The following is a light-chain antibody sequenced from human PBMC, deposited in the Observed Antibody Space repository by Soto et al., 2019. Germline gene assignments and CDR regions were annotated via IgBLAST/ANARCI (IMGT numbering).Light chain of an antibody. CDR3: EHSYSTPYT. J-gene: IGKJ2*01. Sequence: DIQMTPSPSSLSASVGDRVTITCRARQSISSYLNWYQQKPGKAPKLLIYAASSLESGVPSRFSGSGSGTDFTLTISSLQPEDFATYYCEHSYSTPYTFGQGTKLEIK. CDR1: QSISSY. V-gene: IGKV1-39*01. CDR2: AAS.